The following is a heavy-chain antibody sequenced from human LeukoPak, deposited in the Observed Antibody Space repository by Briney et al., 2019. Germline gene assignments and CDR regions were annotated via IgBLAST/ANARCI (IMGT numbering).Heavy chain of an antibody. CDR3: ARSGECSGGSCIRDFDY. V-gene: IGHV4-30-4*01. D-gene: IGHD2-15*01. CDR2: IYYSGST. Sequence: PSQTLSLTCTVSGGSISSGDYYWSWIRQPPGKGLEWIGYIYYSGSTYYNPSLKSRVTISVDTSKNQFSLKLSSVTAADTAVYYCARSGECSGGSCIRDFDYWGQGTLVTVSS. J-gene: IGHJ4*02. CDR1: GGSISSGDYY.